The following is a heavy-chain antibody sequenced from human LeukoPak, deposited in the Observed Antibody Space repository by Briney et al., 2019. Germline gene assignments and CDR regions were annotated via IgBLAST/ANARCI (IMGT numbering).Heavy chain of an antibody. V-gene: IGHV4-39*06. CDR3: AREDILTGFHGIDF. J-gene: IGHJ4*02. CDR2: IYYNGNT. CDR1: GDSISSDTFY. D-gene: IGHD3-9*01. Sequence: DPSETLSLTCTVSGDSISSDTFYWAWIRQPPGEGPEWIGSIYYNGNTYYNPSLKNRVTLSVDTSKNQFPLRLSSMTAADTAVYYCAREDILTGFHGIDFWGQGTLVTVSS.